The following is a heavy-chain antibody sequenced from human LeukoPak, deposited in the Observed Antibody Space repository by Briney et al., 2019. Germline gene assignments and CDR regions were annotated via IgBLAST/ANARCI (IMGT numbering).Heavy chain of an antibody. V-gene: IGHV3-7*01. CDR1: GFTFSSYW. CDR3: AREFDYGDYPRGWFDP. D-gene: IGHD4-17*01. CDR2: IKQDGSEK. J-gene: IGHJ5*02. Sequence: PGGSLRLSCAASGFTFSSYWMSWVRQAPGKGLEWVANIKQDGSEKYYVDSVKGRFTISRDNAKNSLYLQMNSLRAEDTAVYYCAREFDYGDYPRGWFDPWGQGTLVTVSS.